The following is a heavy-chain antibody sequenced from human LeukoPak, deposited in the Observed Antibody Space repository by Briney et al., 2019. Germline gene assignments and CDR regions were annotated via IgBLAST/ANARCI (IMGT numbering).Heavy chain of an antibody. J-gene: IGHJ4*02. CDR1: GFTFSSYE. CDR3: ARDRPYFDY. V-gene: IGHV3-23*01. CDR2: VSNSGGST. Sequence: GGSLRLSCAASGFTFSSYEMSWVRQAPGKGLEWVSAVSNSGGSTFYADSVMGRFAISRDNSRNTLYLQMNSLRAEDTAVYYCARDRPYFDYWGQGTLVTVSS.